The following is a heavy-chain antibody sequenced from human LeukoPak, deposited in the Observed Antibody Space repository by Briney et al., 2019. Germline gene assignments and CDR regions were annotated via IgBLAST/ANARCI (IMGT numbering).Heavy chain of an antibody. Sequence: PGRSLRLSCAASGFTFSSYAMHWVRQAPGKGLEWVAVISYDGSNKYYADSVEGRFTISRDNSKNTLYLQMNSLRAEDTAVYYCARRAVTTRAVDYWGQGTLVTVSS. J-gene: IGHJ4*02. V-gene: IGHV3-30-3*01. CDR2: ISYDGSNK. D-gene: IGHD4-17*01. CDR3: ARRAVTTRAVDY. CDR1: GFTFSSYA.